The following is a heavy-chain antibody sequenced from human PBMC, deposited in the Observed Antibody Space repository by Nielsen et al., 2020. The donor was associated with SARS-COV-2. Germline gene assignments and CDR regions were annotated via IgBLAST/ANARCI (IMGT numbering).Heavy chain of an antibody. CDR2: INPNSGGT. Sequence: WVRQATVQGLEWMGWINPNSGGTHHAQRFQGWVTLSRDTYISKAYMELSRMRSDDPAVYYCARDNGPKEYGRGYYYYGMDVWGQGTTVTVSS. D-gene: IGHD6-6*01. CDR3: ARDNGPKEYGRGYYYYGMDV. J-gene: IGHJ6*02. V-gene: IGHV1-2*04.